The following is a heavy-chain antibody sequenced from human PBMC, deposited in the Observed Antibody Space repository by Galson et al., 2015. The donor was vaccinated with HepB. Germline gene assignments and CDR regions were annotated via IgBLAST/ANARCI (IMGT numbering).Heavy chain of an antibody. CDR3: ARSNSEGFLESFSLEAYYHYAMDV. J-gene: IGHJ6*02. CDR2: ISYDGSNK. CDR1: GFTFSNYA. D-gene: IGHD3-3*01. V-gene: IGHV3-30-3*01. Sequence: SLRLSCAASGFTFSNYAMHWVRQVPGKGLEWVAVISYDGSNKYSADSVRGRFTISRDNSKNTMYLQMNSLRTEDTAMYYCARSNSEGFLESFSLEAYYHYAMDVWGQGTTVTVSS.